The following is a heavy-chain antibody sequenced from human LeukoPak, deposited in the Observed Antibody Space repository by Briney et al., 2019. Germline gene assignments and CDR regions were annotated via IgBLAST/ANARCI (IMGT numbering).Heavy chain of an antibody. CDR3: ARDDDVWSGWGH. Sequence: GGSLRLSCTASGFPFSTYWLSWVRQAPGKGLEWVANINQDGSGEYYAGSVKGQFTIARGNAKNSLYLQMNSLRAEDTAVYYCARDDDVWSGWGHWGRGTLVTVSS. CDR1: GFPFSTYW. V-gene: IGHV3-7*01. J-gene: IGHJ4*02. D-gene: IGHD3-3*01. CDR2: INQDGSGE.